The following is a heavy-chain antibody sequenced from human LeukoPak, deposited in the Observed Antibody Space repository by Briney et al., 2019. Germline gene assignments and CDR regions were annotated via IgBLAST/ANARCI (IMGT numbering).Heavy chain of an antibody. J-gene: IGHJ4*02. CDR1: GFTFSSYA. D-gene: IGHD3-9*01. CDR2: ISGSAGST. V-gene: IGHV3-23*01. CDR3: AKVYDILTGYSYFDY. Sequence: GGSLRLSCAASGFTFSSYAMSWVRQAPGKGLEWVSAISGSAGSTYYADSVKGWFTISRDNSKNTLYLQMNSLRAEDTAVYYCAKVYDILTGYSYFDYWGQGTLVTVSS.